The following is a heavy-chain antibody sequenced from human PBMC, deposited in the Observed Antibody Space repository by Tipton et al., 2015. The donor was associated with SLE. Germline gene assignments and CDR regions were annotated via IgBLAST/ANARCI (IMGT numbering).Heavy chain of an antibody. CDR1: GGSISSYY. J-gene: IGHJ3*02. CDR3: ARGKDYDFWSGYYRRDASDI. D-gene: IGHD3-3*01. V-gene: IGHV4-59*08. Sequence: TLSLTCTVSGGSISSYYWSWIRQTPGKGLEWIGYIYYTGSTKFNPSLKSRVSISLDTSKNQFSLKLSSVTAADTAVYYCARGKDYDFWSGYYRRDASDIWGQGTMVTVSS. CDR2: IYYTGST.